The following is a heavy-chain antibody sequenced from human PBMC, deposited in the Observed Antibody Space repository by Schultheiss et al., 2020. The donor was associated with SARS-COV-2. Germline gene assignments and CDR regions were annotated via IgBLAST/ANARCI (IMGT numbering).Heavy chain of an antibody. Sequence: SGPTLVKPTQTLTLTCTFSGFSLSNARMGVSWIRQPPGKALEWLARIDWDDDKYYSTSLKTRLTISKDTSKNQVVLTMTNMDPVDTATYYCARTSVLRFLEWLPYYYYYMDVWGKGTTVTVSS. D-gene: IGHD3-3*01. J-gene: IGHJ6*03. V-gene: IGHV2-70*11. CDR1: GFSLSNARMG. CDR3: ARTSVLRFLEWLPYYYYYMDV. CDR2: IDWDDDK.